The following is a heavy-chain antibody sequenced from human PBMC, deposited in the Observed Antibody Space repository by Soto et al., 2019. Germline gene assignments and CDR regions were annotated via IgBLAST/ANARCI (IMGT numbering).Heavy chain of an antibody. J-gene: IGHJ4*02. CDR3: ARDRIAAAGTFDY. CDR2: ISSSSSYI. CDR1: GFTFSSYS. Sequence: KAGGSLRLSCAASGFTFSSYSMNWVRQAPGKGLEWVSSISSSSSYIYYADSVKGRFTISRDNAKNSLYLQMNSLRAEDTAVYYCARDRIAAAGTFDYWGQGTLVTVSS. V-gene: IGHV3-21*01. D-gene: IGHD6-13*01.